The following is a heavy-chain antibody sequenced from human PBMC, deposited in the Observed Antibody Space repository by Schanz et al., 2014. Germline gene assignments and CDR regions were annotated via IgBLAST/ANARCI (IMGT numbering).Heavy chain of an antibody. J-gene: IGHJ1*01. CDR3: AGATYSSSWYGGSEYFQH. V-gene: IGHV1-69*04. D-gene: IGHD6-13*01. CDR1: GGTFVTFF. Sequence: QVPLVQSGAEVKEPGSSVKVSCKPSGGTFVTFFFTWVRQAPGQGPQWMGRISPLLGVANYAQEFQGRLTITAATSTSTAYMELRSLRSDDTAVYYCAGATYSSSWYGGSEYFQHWGQGTLVTVSS. CDR2: ISPLLGVA.